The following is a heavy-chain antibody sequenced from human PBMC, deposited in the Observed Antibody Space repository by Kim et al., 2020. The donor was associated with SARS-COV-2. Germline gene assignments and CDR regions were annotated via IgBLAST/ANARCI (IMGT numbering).Heavy chain of an antibody. J-gene: IGHJ6*02. CDR3: ASEFRSTDESYYDSSGYQRGGMDD. V-gene: IGHV1-69*04. D-gene: IGHD3-22*01. Sequence: SVKVSCKASGGTFSSYAISWVRQAPGQGLEWMGRIIPILGISNYAQKFQGRVTITADKSTSTASMELSSLRSEDTAVYYCASEFRSTDESYYDSSGYQRGGMDDWGQGTTVTLSS. CDR2: IIPILGIS. CDR1: GGTFSSYA.